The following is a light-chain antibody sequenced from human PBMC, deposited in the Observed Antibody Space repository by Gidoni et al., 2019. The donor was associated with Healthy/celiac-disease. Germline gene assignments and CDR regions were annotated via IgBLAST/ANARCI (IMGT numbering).Light chain of an antibody. CDR1: SSDVGGYNY. Sequence: QSALTQPRSVSGSPGQSVTISCTGTSSDVGGYNYVSWYQQHPGKAPKLMNYDVSKRPSGVPDRFSGSKSGNTASLTISGLQAEDEADYYCCSYAGSYAVLFGGGTKLTVL. CDR2: DVS. CDR3: CSYAGSYAVL. J-gene: IGLJ2*01. V-gene: IGLV2-11*01.